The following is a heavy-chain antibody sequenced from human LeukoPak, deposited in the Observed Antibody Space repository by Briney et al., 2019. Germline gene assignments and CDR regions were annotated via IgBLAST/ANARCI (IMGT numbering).Heavy chain of an antibody. V-gene: IGHV3-21*06. CDR3: ARTLANDY. D-gene: IGHD3-16*01. Sequence: PGGSLRLSCAASGFTFSSYNMNWVRQAPGKGPEWVSSTTSSSSYIYYADSVKGRFTISRDNAKNSLYLQMDSLRVEDTAVYYCARTLANDYWGQGTLVTVSS. CDR2: TTSSSSYI. J-gene: IGHJ4*02. CDR1: GFTFSSYN.